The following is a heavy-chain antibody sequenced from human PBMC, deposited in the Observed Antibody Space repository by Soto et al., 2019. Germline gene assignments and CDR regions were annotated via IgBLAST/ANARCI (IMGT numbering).Heavy chain of an antibody. J-gene: IGHJ4*02. V-gene: IGHV3-21*01. Sequence: DSVKGRFTISRDNAKNSLYLQMNSLRAEDTAVYYCARDCSSTSCYGGLFDYWGQGTLVPVSS. D-gene: IGHD2-2*01. CDR3: ARDCSSTSCYGGLFDY.